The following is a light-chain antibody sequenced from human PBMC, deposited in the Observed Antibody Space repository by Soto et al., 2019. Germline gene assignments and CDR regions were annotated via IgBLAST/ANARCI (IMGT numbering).Light chain of an antibody. J-gene: IGKJ3*01. V-gene: IGKV1-5*03. CDR2: RAS. CDR3: QQYETYSGT. CDR1: QIINTW. Sequence: DIQMTQSPSSLSASVGDRVTITCRASQIINTWLAWYQQKPGKAPKLLIYRASNLVNGVPSRFSGSGSGTEFTLTISSLQPDYFSNYYCQQYETYSGTFGPGTKVDL.